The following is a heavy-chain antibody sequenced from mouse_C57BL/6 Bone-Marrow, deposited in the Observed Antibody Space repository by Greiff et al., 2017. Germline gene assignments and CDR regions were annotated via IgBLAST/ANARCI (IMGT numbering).Heavy chain of an antibody. D-gene: IGHD2-1*01. J-gene: IGHJ4*01. CDR1: GYTFTDYY. Sequence: QVQLKESGAELVRPGASVKLSCKASGYTFTDYYINWVKQRPGQGLEWIARIYPGSGNTYYNEKFKGKATLTAEKSSSTAYMQLSSLTSEDSAVYFCARDGKGYYAMDYWGQGTSVTVSS. CDR2: IYPGSGNT. CDR3: ARDGKGYYAMDY. V-gene: IGHV1-76*01.